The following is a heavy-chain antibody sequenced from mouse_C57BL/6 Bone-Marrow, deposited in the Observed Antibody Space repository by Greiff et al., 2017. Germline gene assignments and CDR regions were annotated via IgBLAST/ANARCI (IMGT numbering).Heavy chain of an antibody. Sequence: VQLKESGGGLVKPGGSLKLSCAASGFTFSSYAMSWVRQTPEKRLEWVATISDGGSYTTYPDNVKGRCTISRDNAKNNLYLQMSHLKAEDTAISDWASVVYYYDSSFYYWCQGTTLTVAA. J-gene: IGHJ2*01. CDR3: ASVVYYYDSSFYY. V-gene: IGHV5-4*01. D-gene: IGHD1-1*01. CDR1: GFTFSSYA. CDR2: ISDGGSYT.